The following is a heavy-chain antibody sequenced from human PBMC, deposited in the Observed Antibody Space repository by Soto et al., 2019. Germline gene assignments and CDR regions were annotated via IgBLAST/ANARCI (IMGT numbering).Heavy chain of an antibody. CDR3: ARDPGTGAALRAYHSDY. J-gene: IGHJ4*02. CDR1: RYSFTTYA. CDR2: INAGNGDT. D-gene: IGHD1-1*01. Sequence: WASVKVSCKASRYSFTTYALHWVRQAPGQRLEWMGWINAGNGDTKYSEKFQGRVTITRDTSANTAYMELSSLRSEDTSVYYCARDPGTGAALRAYHSDYWGQGTLVTVSS. V-gene: IGHV1-3*01.